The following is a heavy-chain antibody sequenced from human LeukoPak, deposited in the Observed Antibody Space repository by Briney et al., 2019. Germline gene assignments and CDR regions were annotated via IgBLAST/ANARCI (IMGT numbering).Heavy chain of an antibody. CDR1: GFSLSSYA. V-gene: IGHV3-23*01. CDR2: ISSTDAGT. D-gene: IGHD2-21*01. Sequence: PGGSLRLSCAASGFSLSSYAMSWVRQAPGKGLGWVSAISSTDAGTYHADSVRGRFTISRDSSKNTLYLQMNSLRAEDAAVYYCAKAPVTSCRGAYCYPFDYWGQGTLVTVSS. CDR3: AKAPVTSCRGAYCYPFDY. J-gene: IGHJ4*02.